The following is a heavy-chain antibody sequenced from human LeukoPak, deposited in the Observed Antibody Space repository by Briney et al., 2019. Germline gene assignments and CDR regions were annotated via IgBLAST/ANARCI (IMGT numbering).Heavy chain of an antibody. CDR3: ARVKQRLVRLLGRDTTYNYYYYMDV. D-gene: IGHD6-13*01. Sequence: GGSLRLSCAASGFTFSTFAMHWVRQAPGKGLEWVAILSYDGSSKYYADSVKGRFTISRDNSKKTLYLQMNSLRTEDTAVYYCARVKQRLVRLLGRDTTYNYYYYMDVWGKGTTVTVSS. CDR1: GFTFSTFA. J-gene: IGHJ6*03. V-gene: IGHV3-30*04. CDR2: LSYDGSSK.